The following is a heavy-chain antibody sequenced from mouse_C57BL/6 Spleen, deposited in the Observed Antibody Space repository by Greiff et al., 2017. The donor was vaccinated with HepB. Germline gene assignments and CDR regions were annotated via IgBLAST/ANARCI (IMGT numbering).Heavy chain of an antibody. CDR3: ARFLPGYFDV. J-gene: IGHJ1*03. CDR2: ISDGGSYT. Sequence: EVKLVESGGGLVKPGGSLKLSCAASGFTFSSYAMSWVRQTPEKRLEWVATISDGGSYTYYPDNVKGRFTISRDNAKNNLYLQMSHLKSEDTAMYYCARFLPGYFDVWGTGTTVTVSS. V-gene: IGHV5-4*03. CDR1: GFTFSSYA.